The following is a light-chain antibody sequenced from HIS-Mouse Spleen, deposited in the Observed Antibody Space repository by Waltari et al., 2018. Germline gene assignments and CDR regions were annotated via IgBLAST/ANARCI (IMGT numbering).Light chain of an antibody. CDR1: QDISNY. Sequence: DIQMTQSPSSLSASVGDRVTITCQASQDISNYLHWYQQKPGKAPKLLIYDASNLETGVPSRFSGSVSGTDFTFTISSLQPEDIATYYCQQYDNLPPFGQGTRLEIK. CDR2: DAS. V-gene: IGKV1-33*01. CDR3: QQYDNLPP. J-gene: IGKJ5*01.